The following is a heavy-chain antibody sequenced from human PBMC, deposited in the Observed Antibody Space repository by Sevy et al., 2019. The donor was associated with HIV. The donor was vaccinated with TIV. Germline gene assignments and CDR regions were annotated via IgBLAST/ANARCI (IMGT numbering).Heavy chain of an antibody. J-gene: IGHJ1*01. Sequence: GGSLRLSCAASGFTVSSNYMSWVRQAPGKGLEWVSVIYSGGSTYYADSVKGRFTISRDNSKNTLYLQRNSLRAEDTAVYYCARVRGKYSGYDFYFQHWGQGTLVTVSS. CDR1: GFTVSSNY. V-gene: IGHV3-53*01. CDR2: IYSGGST. D-gene: IGHD5-12*01. CDR3: ARVRGKYSGYDFYFQH.